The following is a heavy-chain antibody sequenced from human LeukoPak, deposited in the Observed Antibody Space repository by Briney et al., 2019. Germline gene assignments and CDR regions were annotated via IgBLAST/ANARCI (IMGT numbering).Heavy chain of an antibody. V-gene: IGHV3-66*01. CDR2: IYSGGST. Sequence: GGSLRLSCAASGFTFSSYEMNWVRQAPGKGLEWVSLIYSGGSTYSADSVKGRFTISRDNSKNTLHLQMNSLRVEDTAVYYCARDTDYYGSGRHGYFDHWGQGTLVTVSS. CDR3: ARDTDYYGSGRHGYFDH. CDR1: GFTFSSYE. D-gene: IGHD3-10*01. J-gene: IGHJ1*01.